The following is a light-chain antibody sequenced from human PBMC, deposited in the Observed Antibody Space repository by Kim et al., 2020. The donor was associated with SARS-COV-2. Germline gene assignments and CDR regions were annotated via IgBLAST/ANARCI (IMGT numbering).Light chain of an antibody. V-gene: IGLV2-11*01. CDR3: CSNAGRYTWV. Sequence: GQSVTISCTGTSSDVGGYNYVSWYQQHPGKVPKLLIFDVSRRPSGVPDRFSCSKSGNTASLTISGLQAEDEADYYCCSNAGRYTWVFGGGTQLTVL. CDR1: SSDVGGYNY. J-gene: IGLJ3*02. CDR2: DVS.